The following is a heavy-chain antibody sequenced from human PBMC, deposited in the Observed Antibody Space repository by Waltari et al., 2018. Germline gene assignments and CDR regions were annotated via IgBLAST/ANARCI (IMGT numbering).Heavy chain of an antibody. J-gene: IGHJ5*02. D-gene: IGHD1-1*01. V-gene: IGHV3-23*01. CDR2: INSGGDST. Sequence: EVQVLESGGGLAQPGGSLRLSCAASGFTFSNDAMRWVRQAPGKGLECVSGINSGGDSTAYVDSVKGRFTISRDNSKNTLYLQMNSLRVEDTALYYCARGINESFEPWGQGTLVTVSS. CDR1: GFTFSNDA. CDR3: ARGINESFEP.